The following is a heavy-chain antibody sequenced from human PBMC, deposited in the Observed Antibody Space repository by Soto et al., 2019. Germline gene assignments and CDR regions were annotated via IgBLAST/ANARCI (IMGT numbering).Heavy chain of an antibody. D-gene: IGHD3-3*01. V-gene: IGHV1-69*05. CDR2: IIPIFGTA. CDR3: ARQYEGFTDFWSGPPYGMDV. CDR1: GGTFSSYA. Sequence: VKVSCKASGGTFSSYAISWVRQAPGQGLEWMGGIIPIFGTANYAQKFQGRVTMTTDTSTSTAYMELRSLRSDDTAVYYCARQYEGFTDFWSGPPYGMDVWGQGTTVTVSS. J-gene: IGHJ6*02.